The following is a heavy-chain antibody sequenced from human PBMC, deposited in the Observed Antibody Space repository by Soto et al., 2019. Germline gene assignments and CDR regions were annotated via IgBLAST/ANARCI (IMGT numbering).Heavy chain of an antibody. D-gene: IGHD6-19*01. J-gene: IGHJ4*02. CDR3: ARSGG. Sequence: QVQLVESGGGVVQPGRSLRLSCAASGFPFSSYGMHWVRQDPGKGLEWVAVIWYDGSNKYYADSVKGRFTISRDNSKNMLYLQMNSLRAEDTAVYYCARSGGWGQGTLVTVSS. CDR1: GFPFSSYG. CDR2: IWYDGSNK. V-gene: IGHV3-33*01.